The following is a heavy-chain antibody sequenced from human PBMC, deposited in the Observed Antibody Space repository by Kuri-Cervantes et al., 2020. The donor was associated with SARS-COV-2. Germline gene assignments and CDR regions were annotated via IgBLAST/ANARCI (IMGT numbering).Heavy chain of an antibody. J-gene: IGHJ3*02. D-gene: IGHD6-6*01. CDR2: IRYDGSNK. CDR3: ARGVRSIAAHHAFDI. CDR1: GFTFSSYG. V-gene: IGHV3-30*02. Sequence: GESLKISRAASGFTFSSYGMHWVRQAPGKGLEWVAFIRYDGSNKYYADSVKGRFTISRDNSKNTLYLQMNSLRAEDTAVYYCARGVRSIAAHHAFDIWGQGTMVTVSS.